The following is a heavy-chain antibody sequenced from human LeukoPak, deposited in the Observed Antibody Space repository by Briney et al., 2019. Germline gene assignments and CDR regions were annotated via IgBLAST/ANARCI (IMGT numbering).Heavy chain of an antibody. J-gene: IGHJ4*02. CDR1: GYTFIGYY. CDR2: INPNSGGT. V-gene: IGHV1-2*02. D-gene: IGHD3-9*01. CDR3: ASVPDYDILTGYYPLDY. Sequence: GASVKVSCKASGYTFIGYYIHWVRQAPGQGLEWMGWINPNSGGTNYAQKFQGRVTMTRDTSISTAYMELSRLRSDDTAVYYCASVPDYDILTGYYPLDYWGQGTLVTVSS.